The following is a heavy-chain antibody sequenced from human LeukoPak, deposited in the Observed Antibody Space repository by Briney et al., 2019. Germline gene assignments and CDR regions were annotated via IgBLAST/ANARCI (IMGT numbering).Heavy chain of an antibody. CDR2: ISGSRGAT. Sequence: GGSLRLSCAASGFSFSSYAMSWVRQAPGKGLEWVSAISGSRGATYYADSVRGRFTISRDNSKNTLYLQMNSLRAGDTALYYCAKSYDSSGFYLPYWGQGTLVTVSS. D-gene: IGHD3-22*01. V-gene: IGHV3-23*01. CDR3: AKSYDSSGFYLPY. CDR1: GFSFSSYA. J-gene: IGHJ4*02.